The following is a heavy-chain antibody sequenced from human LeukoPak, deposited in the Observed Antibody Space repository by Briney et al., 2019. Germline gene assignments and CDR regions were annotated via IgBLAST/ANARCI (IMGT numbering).Heavy chain of an antibody. CDR1: GFTFSSYA. J-gene: IGHJ3*02. V-gene: IGHV3-30*04. CDR3: AKDRFLDDAFDI. D-gene: IGHD3/OR15-3a*01. Sequence: GGSLRLSCAASGFTFSSYAMHWVRQAPGEGLEWVAVISYDGSNKYYADSVKGRFTISRDNSKNTLYLQMNSLRAEDTAVYYCAKDRFLDDAFDIWGQGTMVAVSS. CDR2: ISYDGSNK.